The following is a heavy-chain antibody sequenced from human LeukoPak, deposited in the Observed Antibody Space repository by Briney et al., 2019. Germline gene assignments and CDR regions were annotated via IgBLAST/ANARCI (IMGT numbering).Heavy chain of an antibody. J-gene: IGHJ6*03. CDR2: IYYSGST. D-gene: IGHD3-3*01. CDR1: GGSISSSSYY. CDR3: ARREWASYYYYYMDV. Sequence: PSETLSLTCTVYGGSISSSSYYWGWIRHPPGKGREWIGSIYYSGSTYYNPSLKSQVTISVDTAKNQFSLKLSSVTAADTAVYYCARREWASYYYYYMDVWGKGTTVTVYS. V-gene: IGHV4-39*01.